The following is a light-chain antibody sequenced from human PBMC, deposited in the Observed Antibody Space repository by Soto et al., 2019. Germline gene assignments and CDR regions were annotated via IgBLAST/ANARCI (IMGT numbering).Light chain of an antibody. Sequence: IHMTHSPSTLSASLLYRVTITFLASQSISIWLSWYHQKPGKAPKLLIYRASNLASGVPSRFSGRGSGTEFTLTISSLQPDDFATYYCQQYNSYSRTFGQGTKVDIK. V-gene: IGKV1-5*03. CDR3: QQYNSYSRT. J-gene: IGKJ1*01. CDR2: RAS. CDR1: QSISIW.